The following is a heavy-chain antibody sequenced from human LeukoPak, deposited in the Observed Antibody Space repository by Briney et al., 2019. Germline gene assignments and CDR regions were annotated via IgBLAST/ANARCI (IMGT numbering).Heavy chain of an antibody. CDR1: GGSFSGYY. D-gene: IGHD6-19*01. J-gene: IGHJ4*02. CDR2: INHSGST. Sequence: PSETLSLTCAVYGGSFSGYYWSWIRQPPGKGLEWIGGINHSGSTNYNPSLKSRVTISVDTSKNQFSLKLSSVTAADTAVYYCARNPSSGWFAYWGQGTLVTVSS. V-gene: IGHV4-34*01. CDR3: ARNPSSGWFAY.